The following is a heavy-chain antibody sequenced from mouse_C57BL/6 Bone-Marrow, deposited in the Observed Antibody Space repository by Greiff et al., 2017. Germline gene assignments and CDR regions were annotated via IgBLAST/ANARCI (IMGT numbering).Heavy chain of an antibody. CDR3: TRDYDEGGYAMDY. V-gene: IGHV1-15*01. J-gene: IGHJ4*01. CDR2: IDPETGGT. D-gene: IGHD2-4*01. CDR1: GYTFTDYE. Sequence: VHLVESGAELVRPGASVTLSCKASGYTFTDYEMHWVKQTPVHGLEWIGAIDPETGGTAYNQKFKGKAILTADKSSSTAYMELRSLTSEDSAVYYCTRDYDEGGYAMDYWGQGTSVTVSS.